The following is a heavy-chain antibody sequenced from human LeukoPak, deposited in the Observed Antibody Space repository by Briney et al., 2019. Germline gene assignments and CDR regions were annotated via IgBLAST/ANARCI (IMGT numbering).Heavy chain of an antibody. CDR3: ARDPYGGKLFDY. J-gene: IGHJ4*02. CDR1: GFTLSSFW. D-gene: IGHD4-23*01. V-gene: IGHV3-7*01. Sequence: PGGSLRLSCAASGFTLSSFWMNWLREATGKGLEGVANIKQDGSEKYYVDSVKGRYSISRDNAKNSLFLQMNSLRAEDTAVYYCARDPYGGKLFDYWGQGTLVTVSS. CDR2: IKQDGSEK.